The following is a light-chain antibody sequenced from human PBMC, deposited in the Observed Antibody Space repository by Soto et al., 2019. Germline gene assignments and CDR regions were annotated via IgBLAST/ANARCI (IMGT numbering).Light chain of an antibody. Sequence: IQLTQYPSSLSASVGDRVTITCRASQGISSFLAWYQQKPEKAPKLLIYGASTLQSGVTSRFSGSGSGTYFTLTIGSLQPEDFAIYYCQQLNSFPIPFGPGTKVDIK. V-gene: IGKV1-9*01. CDR3: QQLNSFPIP. CDR1: QGISSF. J-gene: IGKJ3*01. CDR2: GAS.